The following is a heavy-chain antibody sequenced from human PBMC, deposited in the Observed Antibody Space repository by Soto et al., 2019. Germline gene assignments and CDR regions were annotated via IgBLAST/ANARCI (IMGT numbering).Heavy chain of an antibody. D-gene: IGHD3-22*01. CDR2: ISAYNGNT. J-gene: IGHJ3*02. V-gene: IGHV1-18*01. Sequence: ASVKVSCKASGCTFTSYGISWVRQAPGQGLEWMGWISAYNGNTNYAQKLQGRVTMTTDTSTSTAYMELRSLRSDDTAVYYCAREDYYDSSGYSGNDAFDIWGQGTMVTVSS. CDR1: GCTFTSYG. CDR3: AREDYYDSSGYSGNDAFDI.